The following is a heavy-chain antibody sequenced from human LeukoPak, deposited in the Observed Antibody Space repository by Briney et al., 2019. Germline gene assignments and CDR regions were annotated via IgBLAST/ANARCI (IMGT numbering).Heavy chain of an antibody. D-gene: IGHD6-13*01. CDR2: ISAYNGNT. Sequence: ASVKVSCKASGYTFTSYGISWVRQAPGQGLEWMGWISAYNGNTNYAQKLQGRVTMTTDTSTSTAYMELRSLRSDDTAVYYCARVGRQLGQDYYYYYGMDVWGQGTTVTVSS. J-gene: IGHJ6*01. V-gene: IGHV1-18*01. CDR1: GYTFTSYG. CDR3: ARVGRQLGQDYYYYYGMDV.